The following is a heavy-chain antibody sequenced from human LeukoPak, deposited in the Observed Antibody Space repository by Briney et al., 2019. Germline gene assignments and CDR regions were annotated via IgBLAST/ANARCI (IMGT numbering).Heavy chain of an antibody. Sequence: PSETPSLTCAVSGGSISGSNWWSWVRQPPGKGLEWIGEIYHSGSTNYNPSLKSRVAISVDKSKNQFSLKLSSVAAADTAVYYCARDPITMVRGTSGVGYFDYWGQGTLVTVSS. CDR2: IYHSGST. V-gene: IGHV4-4*02. D-gene: IGHD3-10*01. J-gene: IGHJ4*02. CDR1: GGSISGSNW. CDR3: ARDPITMVRGTSGVGYFDY.